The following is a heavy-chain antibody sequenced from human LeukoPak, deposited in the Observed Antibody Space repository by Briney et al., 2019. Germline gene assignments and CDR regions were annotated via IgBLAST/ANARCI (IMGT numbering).Heavy chain of an antibody. J-gene: IGHJ5*02. CDR1: GASLNNYY. D-gene: IGHD4-17*01. CDR2: VDYSGNT. Sequence: KPSETLSLTCTVSGASLNNYYWNWVRQPPGKELEWIGNVDYSGNTRHNPSLKSRVTISLDISKNHFPLRLSSVTAADTAVYYCAMQVGIYGDYNNWFGPWGQGARVTVSS. V-gene: IGHV4-59*08. CDR3: AMQVGIYGDYNNWFGP.